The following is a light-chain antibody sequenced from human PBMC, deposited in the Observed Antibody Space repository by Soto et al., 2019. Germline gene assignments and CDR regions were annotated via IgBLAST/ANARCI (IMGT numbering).Light chain of an antibody. V-gene: IGLV4-60*03. CDR2: LEGSGSY. CDR3: ETWDSNTRV. CDR1: SGHSSYI. J-gene: IGLJ1*01. Sequence: QLVLTQSSSASASLGSSVKLTCTLSSGHSSYIIAWHQQQPGKAPRYLMKLEGSGSYNKGSGVPDRFSGSSSGADCYLTVSNLQSEDEADYYCETWDSNTRVFGTGTKLTVL.